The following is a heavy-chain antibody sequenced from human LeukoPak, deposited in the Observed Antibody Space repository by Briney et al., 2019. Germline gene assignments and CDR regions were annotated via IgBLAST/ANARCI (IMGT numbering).Heavy chain of an antibody. CDR3: AKDSYRSGSFYNALDS. V-gene: IGHV3-30*18. D-gene: IGHD3-10*01. CDR1: GFTFSSYG. CDR2: ISNDGSQQ. J-gene: IGHJ4*02. Sequence: QPGRSLRLSCAASGFTFSSYGMHWVRQAPGKGLEWVALISNDGSQQYYADSVKGRFTISRDDSKNTLFLQMSSLRPEDTAVYYCAKDSYRSGSFYNALDSWGRGTLVTVSS.